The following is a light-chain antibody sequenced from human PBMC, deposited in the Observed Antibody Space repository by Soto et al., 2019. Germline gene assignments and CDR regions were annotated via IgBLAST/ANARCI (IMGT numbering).Light chain of an antibody. V-gene: IGKV3-20*01. CDR2: GAS. CDR3: QQYGNSTIT. J-gene: IGKJ5*01. Sequence: VLTRSPGRRSLSPGARAALSCGGSQSVRSRYLAWYQQKPGQAPRLVMSGASSRATGIPDRFSGSGSGTDFTLTVSRLQHEDFALYYCQQYGNSTITFGQGTRLEIK. CDR1: QSVRSRY.